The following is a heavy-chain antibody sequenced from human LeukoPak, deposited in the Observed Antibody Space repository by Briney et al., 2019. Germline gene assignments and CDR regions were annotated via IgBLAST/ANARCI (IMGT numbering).Heavy chain of an antibody. J-gene: IGHJ4*02. D-gene: IGHD1-26*01. V-gene: IGHV1-18*01. Sequence: ASVKVSCKTSGYIFGHNGISWVRQAPGQGPEWMGWISAYYGDTKYAQKFQGRVTMTRDTSTSTVYMELRSLRSEDTAVYYCARDVGGSYLGGLFDYWGQGTLVTVSS. CDR3: ARDVGGSYLGGLFDY. CDR2: ISAYYGDT. CDR1: GYIFGHNG.